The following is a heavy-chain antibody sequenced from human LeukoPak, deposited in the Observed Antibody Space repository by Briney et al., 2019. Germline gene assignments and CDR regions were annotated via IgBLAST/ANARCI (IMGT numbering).Heavy chain of an antibody. D-gene: IGHD3-22*01. CDR1: GSTFSIYS. J-gene: IGHJ1*01. Sequence: GGSLRLSCAASGSTFSIYSMNWVRQAPGKGLEWVSSISSSRSFIYYADSVRGRFTISRDNAKNSLFLQMNSLRAEDTAVYYCATQGEHSYDSNRSGYFQHWGQGTLVTVSS. CDR3: ATQGEHSYDSNRSGYFQH. CDR2: ISSSRSFI. V-gene: IGHV3-21*01.